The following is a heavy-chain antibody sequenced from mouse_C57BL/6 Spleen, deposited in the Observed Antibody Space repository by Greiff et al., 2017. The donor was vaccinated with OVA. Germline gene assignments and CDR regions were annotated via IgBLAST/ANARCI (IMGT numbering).Heavy chain of an antibody. CDR2: ISSGGDYI. CDR3: TREDGEDAMDY. Sequence: EVMLVESGEGLVKPGGSLKLSCAASGFTFSSYAMSWVRQTPEKRLEWVAYISSGGDYIYYADTVKGRFTISRDNARNTLYLQMSSLKSEDTAMYYCTREDGEDAMDYWGQGTSVTVSS. J-gene: IGHJ4*01. CDR1: GFTFSSYA. D-gene: IGHD2-3*01. V-gene: IGHV5-9-1*02.